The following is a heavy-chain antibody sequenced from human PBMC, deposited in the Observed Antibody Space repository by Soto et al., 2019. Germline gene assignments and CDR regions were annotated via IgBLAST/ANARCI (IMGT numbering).Heavy chain of an antibody. CDR3: AKDNGWLRLGGAFDI. Sequence: GGSLRLSCAASGFTFDDYAMHWVRQAPGKGLEWVSGISWNSGSIGYADSVKGRFTISRDNAKNSLYLQMNSLRAEDTALYYCAKDNGWLRLGGAFDIWGQGTMVTVSS. V-gene: IGHV3-9*01. CDR1: GFTFDDYA. CDR2: ISWNSGSI. J-gene: IGHJ3*02. D-gene: IGHD5-12*01.